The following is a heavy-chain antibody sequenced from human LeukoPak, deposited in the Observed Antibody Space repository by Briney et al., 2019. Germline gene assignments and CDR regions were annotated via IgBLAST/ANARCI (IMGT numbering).Heavy chain of an antibody. CDR2: IFYTGST. CDR3: ARYYYFAMDV. V-gene: IGHV4-59*11. Sequence: PSETLSLTCTVSGGSISSHYWSWIRQPPGKGLEWIGYIFYTGSTKYNPSLKSRVTISLDTSKNQFSLKLSSVTAADTAVYYCARYYYFAMDVWGQGTTVTVSS. CDR1: GGSISSHY. J-gene: IGHJ6*02.